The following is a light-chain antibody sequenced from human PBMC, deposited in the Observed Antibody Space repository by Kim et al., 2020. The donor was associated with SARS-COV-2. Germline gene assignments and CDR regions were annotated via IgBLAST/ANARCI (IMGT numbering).Light chain of an antibody. CDR1: KLVNKY. J-gene: IGLJ2*01. CDR3: QAWDSNTADVV. CDR2: QDT. Sequence: SPGQTADITCSGDKLVNKYVSWYQQEPGQSPVLVSYQDTGRPSGIPERFSGSNSGNTATLTISGTQTMDEADYFCQAWDSNTADVVFGGGTKLTVL. V-gene: IGLV3-1*01.